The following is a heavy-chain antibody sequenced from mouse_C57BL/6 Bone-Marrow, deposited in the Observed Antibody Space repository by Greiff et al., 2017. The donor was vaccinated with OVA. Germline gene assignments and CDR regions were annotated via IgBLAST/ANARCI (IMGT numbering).Heavy chain of an antibody. CDR1: GYTFTTYP. J-gene: IGHJ1*03. CDR2: FHPYNDDT. CDR3: ARRWLPYWYFDV. Sequence: VKLMESGAELVKPGASVKMSCKASGYTFTTYPIEWMKQNHGKSLEWIGNFHPYNDDTKYNEKFKGKATLTVEKSSSTVYLELSRLTSDDSAVYYCARRWLPYWYFDVWGTGTTVTVSS. V-gene: IGHV1-47*01. D-gene: IGHD2-3*01.